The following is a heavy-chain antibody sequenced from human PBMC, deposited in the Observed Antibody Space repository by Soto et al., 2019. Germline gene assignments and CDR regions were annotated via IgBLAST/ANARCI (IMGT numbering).Heavy chain of an antibody. Sequence: QVQLVQSGAEVKKPGSSVKVSCKASGGTLSNYAISWVRQAPGQGLEWMGGIIPIFGTANYAQKFQGRVMITADESTSTAYMELSSLRSEDTAIYYCAVGSVDIVPTGMKPFDPLGQGTLVTVSS. CDR1: GGTLSNYA. CDR3: AVGSVDIVPTGMKPFDP. CDR2: IIPIFGTA. J-gene: IGHJ5*02. V-gene: IGHV1-69*12. D-gene: IGHD5-12*01.